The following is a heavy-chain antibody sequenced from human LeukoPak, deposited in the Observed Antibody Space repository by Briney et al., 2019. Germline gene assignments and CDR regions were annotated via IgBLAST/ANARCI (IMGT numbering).Heavy chain of an antibody. D-gene: IGHD6-19*01. CDR3: ARPRYTSGWSDFDY. CDR2: ISYDGSNK. J-gene: IGHJ4*02. V-gene: IGHV3-30*04. CDR1: AFTFSNYA. Sequence: ERSLRLSCAASAFTFSNYAMHWVRQAPGKGLEWVAVISYDGSNKYYADSVKGRFTISRDNSKNTLYLQMNSLRAEDTAVYYCARPRYTSGWSDFDYWGQGTLVTVSS.